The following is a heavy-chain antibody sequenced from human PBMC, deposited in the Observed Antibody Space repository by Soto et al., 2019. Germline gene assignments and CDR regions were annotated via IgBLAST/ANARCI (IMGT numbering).Heavy chain of an antibody. CDR2: IVVGSGNT. V-gene: IGHV1-58*01. Sequence: SVKVSCKASGFTFTSSAVQWVQQARGQRLEWIGWIVVGSGNTNYAQKFQERVTITRDMSTSTAYMELSSLRSEDTAVYYCAAGEPVSGSYYGDAFDIWGQGTMVTVSS. CDR3: AAGEPVSGSYYGDAFDI. J-gene: IGHJ3*02. D-gene: IGHD1-26*01. CDR1: GFTFTSSA.